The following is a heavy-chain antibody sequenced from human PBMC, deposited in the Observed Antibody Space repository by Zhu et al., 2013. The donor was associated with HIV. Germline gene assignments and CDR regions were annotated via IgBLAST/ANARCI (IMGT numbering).Heavy chain of an antibody. CDR3: ASRATDGTKDLDY. D-gene: IGHD1-1*01. V-gene: IGHV1-69*02. CDR2: IIPILGIA. CDR1: GGTFSSYT. Sequence: QVQLVQSGAEVKKPGSSVKVSCKASGGTFSSYTISWVRQAPGQGLEWMGRIIPILGIANYAQKFQGRVTITADKSTSTAYMELSSLRSEDTAVYYCASRATDGTKDLDYWGQGTLVTVSS. J-gene: IGHJ4*02.